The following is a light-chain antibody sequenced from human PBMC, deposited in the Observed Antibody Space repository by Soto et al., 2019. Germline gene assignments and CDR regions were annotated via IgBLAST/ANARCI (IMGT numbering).Light chain of an antibody. V-gene: IGKV3-20*01. J-gene: IGKJ1*01. CDR3: QQYGSSPGT. CDR1: QSVNTN. Sequence: EIVMTQSPATLSVSPGERATLSCRASQSVNTNLAWYQQKPGQAPSLLIYDTSTRATGIPDRFIGSGSGTDFALTISRVEPEDFAMYFCQQYGSSPGTFGQGTKVEIK. CDR2: DTS.